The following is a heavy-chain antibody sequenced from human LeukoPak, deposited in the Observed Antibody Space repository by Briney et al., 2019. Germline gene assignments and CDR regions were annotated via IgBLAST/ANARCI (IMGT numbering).Heavy chain of an antibody. D-gene: IGHD6-6*01. CDR3: ARLAAARPRAYYYYYMDV. V-gene: IGHV3-20*04. J-gene: IGHJ6*03. Sequence: PGGSLRLSCAASGFTFDDYGMSWVRQAPGKGLEWVSGINWNGGSTGCADSVKGRFTISRDNAKNSLYLQMNSLRAEDTALYYCARLAAARPRAYYYYYMDVWGKGTTVTVSS. CDR2: INWNGGST. CDR1: GFTFDDYG.